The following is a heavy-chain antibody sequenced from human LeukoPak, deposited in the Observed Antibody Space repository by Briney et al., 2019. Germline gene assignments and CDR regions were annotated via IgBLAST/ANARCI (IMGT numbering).Heavy chain of an antibody. CDR2: IWYDGSNK. V-gene: IGHV3-33*06. CDR1: GFTFSSYG. Sequence: GGSLRLSCAASGFTFSSYGMHWVRQAPGKGLEWVAVIWYDGSNKYYADSVKGRFTISRDNSKNTLYLQMNSLRAEDTAVYYCAKDGGYCSSTSCYDYWGQGTLVTVSS. D-gene: IGHD2-2*01. CDR3: AKDGGYCSSTSCYDY. J-gene: IGHJ4*02.